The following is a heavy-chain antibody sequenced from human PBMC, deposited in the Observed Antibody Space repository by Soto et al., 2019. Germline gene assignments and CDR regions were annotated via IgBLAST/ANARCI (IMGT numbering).Heavy chain of an antibody. J-gene: IGHJ6*02. CDR1: GYSFTSYW. Sequence: PGESLKISCKGSGYSFTSYWISWVRQMPGKGLEWMGRIDPSDSYTNYSPSFQGHVTISADKSISTAYLQWSSLKASDTAMYYCARLYDSSGFARRSYYYYGMDVWGQGTTVTVSS. D-gene: IGHD3-22*01. V-gene: IGHV5-10-1*01. CDR2: IDPSDSYT. CDR3: ARLYDSSGFARRSYYYYGMDV.